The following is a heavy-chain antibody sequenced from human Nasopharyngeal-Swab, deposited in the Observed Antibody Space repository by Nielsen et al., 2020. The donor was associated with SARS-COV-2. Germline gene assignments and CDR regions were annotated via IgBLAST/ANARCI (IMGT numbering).Heavy chain of an antibody. V-gene: IGHV3-33*01. J-gene: IGHJ6*02. CDR2: IWYDGSNK. D-gene: IGHD2/OR15-2a*01. Sequence: GESLKISCAASGFTFSTYGMHWVRQAPGKGLEWVAVIWYDGSNKYYADSVKGRFTISRDNSKNTLYLQMNSLRAENMAVYYCARDVGTRINYYYYGMDVWGQGTTVTVSS. CDR1: GFTFSTYG. CDR3: ARDVGTRINYYYYGMDV.